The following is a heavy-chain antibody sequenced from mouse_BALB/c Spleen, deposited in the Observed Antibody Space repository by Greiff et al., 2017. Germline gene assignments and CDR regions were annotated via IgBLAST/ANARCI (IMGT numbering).Heavy chain of an antibody. CDR3: ARSRGAFAY. V-gene: IGHV5-17*02. J-gene: IGHJ3*01. CDR1: GFTFSSFG. Sequence: EVKVEESGGGLVQPGGSRKLSCAASGFTFSSFGMHWVRQAPEKGLEWVAYISSGSSTIYYADTVKGRFTISRDNPKNTLFLQMTSLRSEDTAMYYCARSRGAFAYWGQGTLVTVSA. CDR2: ISSGSSTI.